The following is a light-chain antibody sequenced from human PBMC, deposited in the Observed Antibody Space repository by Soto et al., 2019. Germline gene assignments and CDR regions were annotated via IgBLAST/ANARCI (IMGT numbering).Light chain of an antibody. Sequence: QSVLTQPPSASGSPGQSVTISCTGSSSDVGGYNYVSWYQQHPGKAPKLMIYEVSKRPSGVPDRLSGSKSGNTASLTVSGLQAEDEADYYCQAWDSSTEVFGTGTKLTVL. CDR2: EVS. J-gene: IGLJ1*01. CDR3: QAWDSSTEV. CDR1: SSDVGGYNY. V-gene: IGLV2-8*01.